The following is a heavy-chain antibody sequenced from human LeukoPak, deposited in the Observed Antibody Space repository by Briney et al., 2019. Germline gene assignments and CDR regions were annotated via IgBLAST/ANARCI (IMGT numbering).Heavy chain of an antibody. CDR2: IYNNGST. CDR1: GYSISSGYY. CDR3: ARAYSSSWYWNWFDP. Sequence: PSETLSLTCTVSGYSISSGYYWGWIRQAPGKGLEWIGSIYNNGSTYYNPSLKSRVTISVDMSKNQFSLKMSSVTAADTAVCYCARAYSSSWYWNWFDPWGQGTLVTVSS. V-gene: IGHV4-38-2*02. J-gene: IGHJ5*02. D-gene: IGHD6-13*01.